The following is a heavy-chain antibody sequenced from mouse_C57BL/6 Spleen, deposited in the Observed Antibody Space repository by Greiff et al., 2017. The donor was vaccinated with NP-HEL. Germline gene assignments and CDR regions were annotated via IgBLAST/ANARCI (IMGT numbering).Heavy chain of an antibody. J-gene: IGHJ2*01. CDR1: GFTFSDYG. D-gene: IGHD1-1*01. CDR3: ARHGSSLDY. V-gene: IGHV5-17*01. Sequence: EVQLQESGGGLVKPGGSLKLSCAASGFTFSDYGMHWVRQAPEKGLEWVAYISSGSSTLYYADTVKGRFTISRDNAKNTLFLQMTSLRSEDTAMYYCARHGSSLDYWGQGTTLTVSS. CDR2: ISSGSSTL.